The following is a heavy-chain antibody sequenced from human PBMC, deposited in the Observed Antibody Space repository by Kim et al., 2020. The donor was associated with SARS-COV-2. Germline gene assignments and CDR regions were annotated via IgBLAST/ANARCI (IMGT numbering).Heavy chain of an antibody. CDR2: ISGSGGST. CDR3: AKGPWGMGHEGASDY. CDR1: GFTFSSYA. D-gene: IGHD1-26*01. J-gene: IGHJ4*02. Sequence: GGSLRLSCAASGFTFSSYAMSWVRQAPGKGLEWVSAISGSGGSTYYADSVKGRFTISRDNSKNTLYLQMNSLRAEDTAVYYCAKGPWGMGHEGASDYWGQGTLVTVSS. V-gene: IGHV3-23*01.